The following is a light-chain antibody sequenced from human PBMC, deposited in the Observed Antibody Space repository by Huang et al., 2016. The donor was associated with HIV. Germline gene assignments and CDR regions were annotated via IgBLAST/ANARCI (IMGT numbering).Light chain of an antibody. CDR2: GAS. V-gene: IGKV1-39*01. CDR1: QSISNY. CDR3: QQSYSSPIT. J-gene: IGKJ5*01. Sequence: DIQMTQSPSSLSASVGDRVTITCRASQSISNYLNWYQQKPGKAPKLLIYGASSLQSGVPSRCSGSGSGTDYTLTISSLQPEDFATYYCQQSYSSPITFGQGTRLEIK.